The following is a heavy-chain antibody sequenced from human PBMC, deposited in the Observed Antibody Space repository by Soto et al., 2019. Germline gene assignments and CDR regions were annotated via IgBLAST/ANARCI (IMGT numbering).Heavy chain of an antibody. CDR2: INHRGSA. D-gene: IGHD5-12*01. V-gene: IGHV4-34*02. CDR1: GESFIGYY. CDR3: ARTDIVTTNCFDP. J-gene: IGHJ5*02. Sequence: QVHLQQWGAGPLKPSETLSLTCAVYGESFIGYYWTWIRQPPGKGLEWIGEINHRGSANYNPSLKSRVTISVDTSNNQFSLKLSSVTAADTSVYYCARTDIVTTNCFDPWGQGTLVTVSS.